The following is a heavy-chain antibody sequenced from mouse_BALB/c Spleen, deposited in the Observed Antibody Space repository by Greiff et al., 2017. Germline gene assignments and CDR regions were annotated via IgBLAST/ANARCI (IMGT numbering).Heavy chain of an antibody. CDR1: GYTFTDYA. D-gene: IGHD2-10*02. CDR3: ARGEYGNWRYAMDY. V-gene: IGHV1S137*01. Sequence: QVQLKESGAELVRPGVSVKISCKGSGYTFTDYAMHWVKQSHAKSLEWIGVISTYYGDASYNQKFKGKATMTVDKSSSTAYMELARLTSEDSAIYYCARGEYGNWRYAMDYWGQGTSVTVSS. CDR2: ISTYYGDA. J-gene: IGHJ4*01.